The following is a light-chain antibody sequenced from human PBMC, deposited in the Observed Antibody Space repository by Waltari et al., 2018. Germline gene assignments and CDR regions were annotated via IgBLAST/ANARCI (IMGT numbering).Light chain of an antibody. CDR3: CSYAGSRTDVV. CDR1: SNDVGSYNL. V-gene: IGLV2-23*02. CDR2: GVS. J-gene: IGLJ2*01. Sequence: QSALTQPASVSGSPGQSITISCTGTSNDVGSYNLVSWYQQHPGKAPKLMIYGVSKRPSGVSNRLSGSKSGNTASLTISGLQAEDEADYYCCSYAGSRTDVVFGGGTKLTV.